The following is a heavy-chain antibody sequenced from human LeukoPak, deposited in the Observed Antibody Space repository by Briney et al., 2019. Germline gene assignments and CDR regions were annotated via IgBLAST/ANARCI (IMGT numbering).Heavy chain of an antibody. CDR2: IYYSGST. V-gene: IGHV4-59*01. CDR3: ARDGSGLYYFDY. Sequence: SETLSLTCTVSGGYISSYYWSWIRQPPGKGLEWIGYIYYSGSTNYNPSLKSRVTISVDTSKNQFSLKLSSVTAADTAVYYCARDGSGLYYFDYWGQGTLVTVSS. J-gene: IGHJ4*02. D-gene: IGHD6-19*01. CDR1: GGYISSYY.